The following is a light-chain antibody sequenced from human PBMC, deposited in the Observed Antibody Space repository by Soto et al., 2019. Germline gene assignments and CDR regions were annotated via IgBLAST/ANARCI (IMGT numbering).Light chain of an antibody. CDR2: KAS. CDR1: RSISSW. Sequence: DIQMTQSPSTLSASVGARVTITCRASRSISSWLAWYQQKPGIAPKLLIYKASTLQSGVPSRFSGSGYGTEFTLTISRLQPEDSATYYCQQYDVYSTFGQGTKVDIK. J-gene: IGKJ1*01. V-gene: IGKV1-5*03. CDR3: QQYDVYST.